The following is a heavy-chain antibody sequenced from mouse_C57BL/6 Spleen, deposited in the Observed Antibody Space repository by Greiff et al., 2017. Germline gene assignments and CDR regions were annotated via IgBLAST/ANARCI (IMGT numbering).Heavy chain of an antibody. CDR1: GYAFSSSW. CDR3: ASSAYGNYVGAMDY. J-gene: IGHJ4*01. V-gene: IGHV1-82*01. Sequence: QVQLKQSGPELVKPGASVKISCKASGYAFSSSWMNWVKQRPGKGLEWIGRIYPGDGDTNYNGKFKGKATLTADKSSSTAYMQLSSLTSEDSAVYFCASSAYGNYVGAMDYWGQGTSVTVSS. D-gene: IGHD2-1*01. CDR2: IYPGDGDT.